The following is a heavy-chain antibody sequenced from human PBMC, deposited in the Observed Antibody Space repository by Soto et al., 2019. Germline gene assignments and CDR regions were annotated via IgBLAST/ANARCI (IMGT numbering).Heavy chain of an antibody. V-gene: IGHV1-3*01. CDR1: GYTFTSYA. CDR2: INAGNGNT. J-gene: IGHJ5*02. CDR3: ARDLGPSGSGKTINWFDP. Sequence: QVQLVQSGAEVKKPGASVKVSCKASGYTFTSYAMHWVRQAPGQRLEWMGWINAGNGNTKYSQKFQGRVTITRDTXAXTXXMELSSLRAEDTAVYYCARDLGPSGSGKTINWFDPWGQGTLVTVSS. D-gene: IGHD3-10*01.